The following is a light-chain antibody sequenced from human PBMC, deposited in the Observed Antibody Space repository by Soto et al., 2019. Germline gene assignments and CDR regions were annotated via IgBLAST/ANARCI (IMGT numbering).Light chain of an antibody. Sequence: EIVLTQSPGTLSLSPGERATLSCRASQTVSTNYLTWYQQKPGQAPRLLISGASKRAIGIPDRFSGSGSGTDFTLTISRLEPEDSAVYCCQQYGSSPRTFGQGTKVEIK. V-gene: IGKV3-20*01. J-gene: IGKJ1*01. CDR3: QQYGSSPRT. CDR2: GAS. CDR1: QTVSTNY.